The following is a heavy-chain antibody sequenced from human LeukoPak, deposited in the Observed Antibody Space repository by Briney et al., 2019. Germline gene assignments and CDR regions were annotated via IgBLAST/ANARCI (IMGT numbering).Heavy chain of an antibody. Sequence: GGSLRLSCAASGFTFSSYAMHWVRQAPGKGLEWVAVISYDGSNKYYADSVKGRFTISRDNSKNTLYLQMNSLRAEDTAVYYCARDSQVYSGSYPDAFDIWGQGTMVTVSS. J-gene: IGHJ3*02. V-gene: IGHV3-30-3*01. D-gene: IGHD1-26*01. CDR3: ARDSQVYSGSYPDAFDI. CDR2: ISYDGSNK. CDR1: GFTFSSYA.